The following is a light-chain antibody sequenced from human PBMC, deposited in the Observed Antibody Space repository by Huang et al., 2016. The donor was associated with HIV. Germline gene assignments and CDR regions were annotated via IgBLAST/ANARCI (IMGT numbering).Light chain of an antibody. CDR3: QQYDNLPIT. Sequence: DIQMTQSPSSLSASAGDRVTITCQASQDIRKYLNWYQQQPGKAPRALIYDASNLETGVPSRFSGSGSGTYFRLTINSLQPEDIATYYCQQYDNLPITFGQGTRLEIK. CDR2: DAS. V-gene: IGKV1-33*01. CDR1: QDIRKY. J-gene: IGKJ5*01.